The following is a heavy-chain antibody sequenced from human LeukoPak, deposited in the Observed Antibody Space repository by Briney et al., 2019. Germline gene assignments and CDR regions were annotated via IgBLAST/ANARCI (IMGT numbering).Heavy chain of an antibody. Sequence: KPGGSLRLSCAASGFTFSTYGMHWVRQAPGKGLEWVAVISYDGSNKYYADSVKGRFTISRDNSKNTLYLQMNSLRAEDTAVYYCAKVVYGDYFISDYYYGMDVWGQGTTVTVSS. D-gene: IGHD4-17*01. V-gene: IGHV3-30*18. J-gene: IGHJ6*02. CDR1: GFTFSTYG. CDR3: AKVVYGDYFISDYYYGMDV. CDR2: ISYDGSNK.